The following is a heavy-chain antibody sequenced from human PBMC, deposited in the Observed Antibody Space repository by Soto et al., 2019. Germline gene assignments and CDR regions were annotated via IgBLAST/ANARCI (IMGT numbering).Heavy chain of an antibody. D-gene: IGHD6-13*01. CDR1: AYAFPVYY. J-gene: IGHJ6*02. Sequence: SLDVSCWASAYAFPVYYMQSVRQGPEQGLEWMGWINPNSGGTNYAQKFQGWVTMTRGTSISTAYMELSRLRSDDTAVYYCARAGLYSSSWYGLYYYYGMDVWGQGTTVNV. CDR2: INPNSGGT. CDR3: ARAGLYSSSWYGLYYYYGMDV. V-gene: IGHV1-2*04.